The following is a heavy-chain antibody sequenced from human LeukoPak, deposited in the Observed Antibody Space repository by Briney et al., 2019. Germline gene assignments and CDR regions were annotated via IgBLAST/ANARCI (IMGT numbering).Heavy chain of an antibody. CDR3: ARDRVYDSSGYYYGPPVY. CDR1: GFTVSSNY. CDR2: IYSGGST. V-gene: IGHV3-53*01. D-gene: IGHD3-22*01. Sequence: GGSLRLSCAASGFTVSSNYMSWVRQAPGKGPEWVSVIYSGGSTYYADSVKGRFTISRDNSKNTLYLQMNSLRAEDTAVYYCARDRVYDSSGYYYGPPVYWGRGTLATVSS. J-gene: IGHJ2*01.